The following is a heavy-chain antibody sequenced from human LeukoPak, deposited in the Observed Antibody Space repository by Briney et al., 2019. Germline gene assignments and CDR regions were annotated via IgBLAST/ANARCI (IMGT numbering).Heavy chain of an antibody. V-gene: IGHV5-51*01. CDR1: GFTFRSYW. J-gene: IGHJ4*02. CDR3: ARLDCSSTSCYFGAGFY. D-gene: IGHD2-2*01. CDR2: IYPGDSDT. Sequence: GGSLRLSCAASGFTFRSYWMTWVRQAPGKGLEWMGIIYPGDSDTRYSPSFQGQVTISADKSISTAYLQWSSLKASDTAMYYCARLDCSSTSCYFGAGFYWGQGTLVTVSS.